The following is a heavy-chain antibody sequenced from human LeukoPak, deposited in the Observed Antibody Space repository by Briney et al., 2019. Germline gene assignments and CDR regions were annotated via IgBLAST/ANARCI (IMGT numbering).Heavy chain of an antibody. CDR2: IYWDDDK. Sequence: SAHTLAKPTQTLTLTCTFFGFSLSSRGVGVGWIRQLPGKALESLALIYWDDDKRYSPSLQSRLTITKDTSKNQVVLTLTNMDPVDTGTYYCAHSGTVTSPHDAFDVWGQGTMVTVSS. CDR1: GFSLSSRGVG. D-gene: IGHD4-17*01. V-gene: IGHV2-5*02. CDR3: AHSGTVTSPHDAFDV. J-gene: IGHJ3*01.